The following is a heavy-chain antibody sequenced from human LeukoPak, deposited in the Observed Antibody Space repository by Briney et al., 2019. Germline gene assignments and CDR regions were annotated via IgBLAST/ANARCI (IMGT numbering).Heavy chain of an antibody. CDR1: GYTFTSYA. D-gene: IGHD6-19*01. V-gene: IGHV7-4-1*02. CDR3: ARGVVWQWLVRRDAFDI. CDR2: INTNTGNP. Sequence: ASVKVSCKASGYTFTSYAMDWVRQAPGQGLEWMGWINTNTGNPTYAQGFTGRFVFSLDTSVSTAYLQISSLKAEDTAVYYCARGVVWQWLVRRDAFDIWGQGTMVTVSS. J-gene: IGHJ3*02.